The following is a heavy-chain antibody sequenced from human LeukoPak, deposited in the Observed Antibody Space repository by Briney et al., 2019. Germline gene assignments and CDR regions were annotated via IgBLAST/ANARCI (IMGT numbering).Heavy chain of an antibody. CDR3: ARGDPVPAAMPLYYYYYGMDV. Sequence: PSETLSLTCAVYGRSFSGYYWSWIRQPPGKGLEWIGEINHSGSTNYNPSLKSRVTISVDTSKNQFSLKLSSVTAADTAVYYCARGDPVPAAMPLYYYYYGMDVWGQGTTVTVSS. D-gene: IGHD2-2*01. CDR2: INHSGST. CDR1: GRSFSGYY. J-gene: IGHJ6*02. V-gene: IGHV4-34*01.